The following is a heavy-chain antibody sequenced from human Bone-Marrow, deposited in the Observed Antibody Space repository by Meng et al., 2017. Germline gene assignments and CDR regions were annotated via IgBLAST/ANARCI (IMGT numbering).Heavy chain of an antibody. CDR1: GFTFSSYA. CDR3: AKDHQQLVPFQH. Sequence: GGSLRLSCAASGFTFSSYAMHWVRQAPGKGLEWVAVISYDGSNKYYADSVKGRFTISRDNSKNTLYLQMNSLRAEDTAVYYCAKDHQQLVPFQHWGQGTLVTVSS. CDR2: ISYDGSNK. V-gene: IGHV3-30*04. J-gene: IGHJ1*01. D-gene: IGHD6-13*01.